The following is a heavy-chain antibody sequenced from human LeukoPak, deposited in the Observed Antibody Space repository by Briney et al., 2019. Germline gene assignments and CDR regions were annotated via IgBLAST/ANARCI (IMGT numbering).Heavy chain of an antibody. J-gene: IGHJ5*02. V-gene: IGHV4-4*07. D-gene: IGHD3-10*01. CDR1: GAFISSYY. CDR3: ARGGRNWFDP. CDR2: IYTSGST. Sequence: SETLSLTCTVSGAFISSYYWSWIRQPAGKGLEWIGRIYTSGSTNYNPSLRSRLTISVDTSKNQFSLKLSSVTAADTAVYYCARGGRNWFDPWGQGTLVTVSS.